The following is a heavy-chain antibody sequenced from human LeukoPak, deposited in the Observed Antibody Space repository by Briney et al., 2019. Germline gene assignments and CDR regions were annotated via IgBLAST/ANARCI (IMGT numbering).Heavy chain of an antibody. CDR1: GFTFRRYS. Sequence: PGGSLRLSCAASGFTFRRYSMNWVRQAPGKGLEWVAVISYDGSNKYYADSVKGRFTISRDNSKNTLYLQMNSLRGEDTAVYYCAKDLTLVRGVTDYWGQGTLVTVSS. J-gene: IGHJ4*02. CDR3: AKDLTLVRGVTDY. V-gene: IGHV3-30-3*01. D-gene: IGHD3-10*01. CDR2: ISYDGSNK.